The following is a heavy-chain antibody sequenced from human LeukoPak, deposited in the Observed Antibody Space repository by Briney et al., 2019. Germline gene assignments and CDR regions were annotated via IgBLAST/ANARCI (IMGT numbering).Heavy chain of an antibody. CDR1: GGSISSGTYY. J-gene: IGHJ5*02. V-gene: IGHV4-61*02. CDR3: ARDRENTSGWQGWFDP. CDR2: IYISGST. Sequence: SQTLSLTCTVSGGSISSGTYYWSWIRQPAGKGLEWIGRIYISGSTNYNPSLKGRVTISLDTSNNQFSLKLSSVTAADTAVYYCARDRENTSGWQGWFDPWSQGTLVTVSS. D-gene: IGHD6-19*01.